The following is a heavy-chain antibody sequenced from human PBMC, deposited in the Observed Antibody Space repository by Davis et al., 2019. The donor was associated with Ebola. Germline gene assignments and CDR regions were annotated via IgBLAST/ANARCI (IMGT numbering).Heavy chain of an antibody. CDR3: ATGGYSYGLEY. D-gene: IGHD5-18*01. CDR2: INHSGST. V-gene: IGHV4-34*01. J-gene: IGHJ4*02. Sequence: MPSETLSLTCAVSGGSFSGYYWSWIRQPPGKGLEWIGEINHSGSTNYIPSLKSRVTISVDTSKNQFSLKLSSVTAADTAVYYCATGGYSYGLEYWGQGTLVTVSS. CDR1: GGSFSGYY.